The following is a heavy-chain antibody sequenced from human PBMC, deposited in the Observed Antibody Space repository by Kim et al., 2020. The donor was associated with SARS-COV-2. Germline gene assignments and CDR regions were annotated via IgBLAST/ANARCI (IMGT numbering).Heavy chain of an antibody. V-gene: IGHV3-23*01. CDR3: AKRYYYGSGSYQEEPSPVDY. CDR2: ISGSGGST. Sequence: GGSLRLSCAASGFTFSSYAMSWVRQAPGKGLEWVSAISGSGGSTYYADSVKGRFTISRDNSKNTLYLQMNSLRAEDTAVYYCAKRYYYGSGSYQEEPSPVDYWGQGTLVTVSS. J-gene: IGHJ4*02. D-gene: IGHD3-10*01. CDR1: GFTFSSYA.